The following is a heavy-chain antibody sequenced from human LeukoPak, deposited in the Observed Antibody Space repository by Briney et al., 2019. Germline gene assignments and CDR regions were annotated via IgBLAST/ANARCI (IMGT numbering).Heavy chain of an antibody. D-gene: IGHD5-24*01. CDR1: GGTFSSYA. Sequence: SVTVSCKASGGTFSSYAISWVRQAPGQGLEWMGGIIPIFGTANYAQKFQGGVTITTDESTSTAYMELSSLRSEDTAVYYCARVHGDGYFLDYWGQGTLVTVSS. J-gene: IGHJ4*02. CDR2: IIPIFGTA. V-gene: IGHV1-69*05. CDR3: ARVHGDGYFLDY.